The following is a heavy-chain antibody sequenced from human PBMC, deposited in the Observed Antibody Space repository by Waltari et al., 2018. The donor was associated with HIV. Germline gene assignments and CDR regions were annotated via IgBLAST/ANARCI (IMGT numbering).Heavy chain of an antibody. CDR1: AYTFIDYY. CDR3: ARGPSGVLNGYKLFDP. V-gene: IGHV1-2*05. D-gene: IGHD3-9*01. Sequence: QVQLVQSGAEVTKPAASVKVSCEASAYTFIDYYLQWVRQAPGQGREWMGRINQNSAGTTVPKGFPGRGTTTRETSITTAYMELRRLTAEDTDVYYCARGPSGVLNGYKLFDPWGQGTLVIVSA. CDR2: INQNSAGT. J-gene: IGHJ5*02.